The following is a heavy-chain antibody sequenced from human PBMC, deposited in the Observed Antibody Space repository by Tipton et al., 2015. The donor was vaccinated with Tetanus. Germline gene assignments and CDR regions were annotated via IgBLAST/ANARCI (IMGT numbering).Heavy chain of an antibody. CDR1: GFMFSSYA. D-gene: IGHD3-10*01. V-gene: IGHV3-30-3*01. Sequence: RSLRLSCAAPGFMFSSYAMHWVRQAPGKGLEWVAAISYEGSNAYYGESVKGRLTISRDNSKKTLYLEVNSLRTEDTAVYYCARDISRNEGTGTFGRWGQGTLVTVSS. J-gene: IGHJ4*02. CDR3: ARDISRNEGTGTFGR. CDR2: ISYEGSNA.